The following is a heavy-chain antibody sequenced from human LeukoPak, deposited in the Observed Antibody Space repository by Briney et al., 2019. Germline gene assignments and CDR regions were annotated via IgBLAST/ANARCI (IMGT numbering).Heavy chain of an antibody. CDR3: ARDPRTVKYTSGSYFDY. J-gene: IGHJ4*01. D-gene: IGHD6-19*01. CDR1: GFTFSSYA. V-gene: IGHV3-30-3*01. CDR2: ISYDGSNK. Sequence: PGGSLRLSCAASGFTFSSYAMHWVRQAPGKGLEWVAVISYDGSNKFYADSVKGRFTISRDNSKNTLYLHMNSLRTEDTAVYYYARDPRTVKYTSGSYFDYWGHGTLVTVSS.